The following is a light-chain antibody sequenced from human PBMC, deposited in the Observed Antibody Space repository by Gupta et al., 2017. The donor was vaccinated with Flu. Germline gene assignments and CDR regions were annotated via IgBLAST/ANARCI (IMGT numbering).Light chain of an antibody. Sequence: NFMLTQPHSVSESPGKTVTISCTRSSGSIASNYVQWYQQRPGSSPTTVIYEDNQRPSGVPDRFSGSIDSSSNSASLTISGLKTEDEADYYCQSYYSSISNWVFGGGTKLTVL. J-gene: IGLJ3*02. CDR1: SGSIASNY. CDR2: EDN. V-gene: IGLV6-57*01. CDR3: QSYYSSISNWV.